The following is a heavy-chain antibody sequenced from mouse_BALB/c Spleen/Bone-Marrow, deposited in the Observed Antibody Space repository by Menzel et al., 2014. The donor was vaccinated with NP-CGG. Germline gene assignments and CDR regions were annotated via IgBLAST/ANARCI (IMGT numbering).Heavy chain of an antibody. J-gene: IGHJ3*01. Sequence: EVMLVESGGGSVQPGGSRKLSCAASGFTFSSFGMHWVRQAPEKGLEWVAYISSGSSTNYYADTVKGRFTISRDNPKNTLFLQMTSLRSEDTAMYYCARGGNFAWFAYWGQGTLVTVSA. D-gene: IGHD2-1*01. CDR3: ARGGNFAWFAY. CDR1: GFTFSSFG. CDR2: ISSGSSTN. V-gene: IGHV5-17*02.